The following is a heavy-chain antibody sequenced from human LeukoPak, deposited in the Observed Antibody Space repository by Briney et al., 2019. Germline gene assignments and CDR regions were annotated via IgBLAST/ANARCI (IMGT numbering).Heavy chain of an antibody. D-gene: IGHD2-2*01. CDR2: INPNSGGT. CDR3: ARPARSSNRFDP. CDR1: GYTFTGYY. Sequence: ASVKVSCKASGYTFTGYYMHWVRQAPGQGLEWMGWINPNSGGTNYAQKFQGRVTITRDTSISTAYMELSRQRSDDTAVYYCARPARSSNRFDPWGQGTLVTVSS. V-gene: IGHV1-2*02. J-gene: IGHJ5*02.